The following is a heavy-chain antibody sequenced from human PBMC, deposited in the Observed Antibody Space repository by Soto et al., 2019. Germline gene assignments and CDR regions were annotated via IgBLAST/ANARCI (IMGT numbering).Heavy chain of an antibody. Sequence: QVQLQESGPGLVKPSQTLSLTCTVSGGSISSGGYYWSWIRQHPGKGLEWIGYIYYSGSTYYNPSLKSRVTISVDTSKSQFSLKLSSVTAADTAVYYCARDVIDYYGSGSLFDYWGQGTLVTVSS. CDR1: GGSISSGGYY. CDR3: ARDVIDYYGSGSLFDY. V-gene: IGHV4-31*03. J-gene: IGHJ4*02. CDR2: IYYSGST. D-gene: IGHD3-10*01.